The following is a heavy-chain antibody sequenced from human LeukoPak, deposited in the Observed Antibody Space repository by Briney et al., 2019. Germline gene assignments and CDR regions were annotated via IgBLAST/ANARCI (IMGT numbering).Heavy chain of an antibody. CDR2: IYYSGST. CDR1: GGSISSYY. Sequence: SSETLSLTCTVSGGSISSYYWSWIRQPPGKGLEWIGYIYYSGSTNYNPSLKSRVTISVDTSKNQFSLKLSSVTAADTAVYYCAMSSGWYLHFDYWGQGTLATVSS. J-gene: IGHJ4*02. CDR3: AMSSGWYLHFDY. V-gene: IGHV4-59*01. D-gene: IGHD6-19*01.